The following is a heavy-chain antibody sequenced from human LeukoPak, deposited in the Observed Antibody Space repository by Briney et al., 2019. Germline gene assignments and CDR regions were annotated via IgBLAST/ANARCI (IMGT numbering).Heavy chain of an antibody. CDR3: PRDNYSSGWAY. V-gene: IGHV4-38-2*02. CDR1: GYSISSGYY. D-gene: IGHD6-19*01. J-gene: IGHJ4*02. Sequence: SSETLSLTCTVSGYSISSGYYWGWIRQPPGKGLEWIGSIYHSGSTYYNPSLKSRVTISVDTSKNQFSLKLSSVTAADTAVYYCPRDNYSSGWAYWGQGTLVTVSS. CDR2: IYHSGST.